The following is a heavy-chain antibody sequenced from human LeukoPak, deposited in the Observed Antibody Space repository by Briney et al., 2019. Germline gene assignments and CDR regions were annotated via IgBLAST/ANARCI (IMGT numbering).Heavy chain of an antibody. CDR1: GYTLTELS. J-gene: IGHJ4*02. CDR3: ATLPAAMKFSIDY. CDR2: FDPEDGET. Sequence: ASVKVSCKVSGYTLTELSMHWVRQAPGKGLEWMGGFDPEDGETIYTQKFQGRVTMTEDTSTDTAYMELSSLRSEDTAVYYCATLPAAMKFSIDYWGQGTLVTVSS. V-gene: IGHV1-24*01. D-gene: IGHD2-2*01.